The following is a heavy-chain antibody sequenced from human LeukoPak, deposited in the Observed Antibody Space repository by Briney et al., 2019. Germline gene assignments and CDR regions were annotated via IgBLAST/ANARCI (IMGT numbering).Heavy chain of an antibody. Sequence: NPGGSLRLSCAASGFTFSSYEMNWVRQAPGKGLEWVSYISSSGSTIYYADAVKGRFTISRDNAKTSLYLQMNSLRAEDTAVYYCASVYSSSWYVFAFDIWGQGTMVTVSS. CDR2: ISSSGSTI. V-gene: IGHV3-48*03. D-gene: IGHD6-13*01. J-gene: IGHJ3*02. CDR1: GFTFSSYE. CDR3: ASVYSSSWYVFAFDI.